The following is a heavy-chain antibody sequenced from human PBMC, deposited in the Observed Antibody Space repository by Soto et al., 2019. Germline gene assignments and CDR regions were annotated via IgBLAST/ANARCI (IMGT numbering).Heavy chain of an antibody. CDR2: IYSGGST. D-gene: IGHD5-18*01. V-gene: IGHV3-66*01. J-gene: IGHJ4*02. CDR1: GFTVSSNY. CDR3: ARVEVQYSLDY. Sequence: LRLSCAASGFTVSSNYMSWVRQAPGKGLEWVSVIYSGGSTYYADSVKGRFTISRDNSKNTLYLQMNSLRAEDTAVYYCARVEVQYSLDYWGQGTLVTVSS.